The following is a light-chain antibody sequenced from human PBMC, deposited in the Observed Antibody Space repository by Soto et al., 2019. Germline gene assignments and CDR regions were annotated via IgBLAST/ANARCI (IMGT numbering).Light chain of an antibody. CDR1: SSDIGAYDY. V-gene: IGLV2-14*01. CDR3: CSYKGTTSPWV. J-gene: IGLJ3*02. CDR2: EVN. Sequence: QSALTQPASVSGSPGESIIISCNGSSSDIGAYDYVSWYQHHPGRAPKVIIFEVNDRASGVSHRFSGSKSGNTASLTISGLQAEDEADYYCCSYKGTTSPWVFGGGTQLTVL.